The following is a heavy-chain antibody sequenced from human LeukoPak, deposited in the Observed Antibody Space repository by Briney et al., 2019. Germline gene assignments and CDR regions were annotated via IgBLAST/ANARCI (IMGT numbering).Heavy chain of an antibody. V-gene: IGHV1-18*01. CDR2: ISAYNGNT. D-gene: IGHD2-15*01. CDR1: GYTFISYG. J-gene: IGHJ6*02. Sequence: GASVKVSCKASGYTFISYGISWVRQAPGQGLEWMGWISAYNGNTNYAQQLQGRVTMTTDTSTSTAYMELRSLRSDDTAVYYCARAVGIVVVVAATPDYYYYGMDAWGQGTTVTVSS. CDR3: ARAVGIVVVVAATPDYYYYGMDA.